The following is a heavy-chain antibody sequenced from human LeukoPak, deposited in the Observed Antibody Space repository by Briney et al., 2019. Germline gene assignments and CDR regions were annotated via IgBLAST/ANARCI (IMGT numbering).Heavy chain of an antibody. Sequence: AGESLKISCKGSGYSFTSYWIGWVRQMPGKGLEWMGIIYPGDSDTRYSPSFQGQVTISADKSISTAYLQWSSLKASDTAMYYCARGFSTATMILVVDTFDVWGQGTMVTVSS. CDR3: ARGFSTATMILVVDTFDV. D-gene: IGHD3-22*01. CDR2: IYPGDSDT. J-gene: IGHJ3*01. V-gene: IGHV5-51*01. CDR1: GYSFTSYW.